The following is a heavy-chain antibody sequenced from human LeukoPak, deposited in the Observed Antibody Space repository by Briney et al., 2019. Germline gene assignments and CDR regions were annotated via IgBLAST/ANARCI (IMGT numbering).Heavy chain of an antibody. Sequence: GGSLRLSCAASGFTFSSYSMNWVRQAPGKGLEWVSAISGSGGSTYYADSVKGRFTISRDNSKNTLYLQMNSLRAEDTAVYYCAKRYGTTVTMDVHFSYWGQGTLATVSS. CDR3: AKRYGTTVTMDVHFSY. D-gene: IGHD4-17*01. V-gene: IGHV3-23*01. CDR1: GFTFSSYS. CDR2: ISGSGGST. J-gene: IGHJ4*02.